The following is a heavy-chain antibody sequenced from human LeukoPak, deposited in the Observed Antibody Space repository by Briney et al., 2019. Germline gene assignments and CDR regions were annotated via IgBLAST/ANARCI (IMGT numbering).Heavy chain of an antibody. Sequence: SETLSPTCAVYGGSFSGYYWSWIRQPPGKGLEWIGEINHSGSTNYNPSLKSRVTISVDTSKNQFSLKLSSVTAADTAVYYCARAPVVVAATPYYYYGMDVWGQGTTVTVSS. J-gene: IGHJ6*02. V-gene: IGHV4-34*01. CDR2: INHSGST. CDR3: ARAPVVVAATPYYYYGMDV. CDR1: GGSFSGYY. D-gene: IGHD2-15*01.